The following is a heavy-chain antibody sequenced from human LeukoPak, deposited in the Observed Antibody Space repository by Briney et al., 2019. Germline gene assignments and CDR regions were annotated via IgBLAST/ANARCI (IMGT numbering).Heavy chain of an antibody. D-gene: IGHD3-10*01. V-gene: IGHV3-66*01. CDR1: GFTISNNY. CDR3: TKDPGYGLGIDFGDF. J-gene: IGHJ4*02. Sequence: GGSLRLSCAASGFTISNNYMSWVRQAPGRGPEWVSVIHSGGTTHYADSVKGRFTISRDNSNNTLFLQMDSLRADDTAVYHCTKDPGYGLGIDFGDFWGQGIPDTVSS. CDR2: IHSGGTT.